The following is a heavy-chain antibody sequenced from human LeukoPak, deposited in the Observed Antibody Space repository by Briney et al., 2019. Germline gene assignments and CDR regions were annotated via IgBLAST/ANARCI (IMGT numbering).Heavy chain of an antibody. D-gene: IGHD2-21*01. CDR2: IRYDGSIK. CDR3: ARPRGCGTSRCNNFDY. V-gene: IGHV3-30*02. J-gene: IGHJ4*02. CDR1: GFTFSNYG. Sequence: GGSLRLSCAASGFTFSNYGMHWVRQAPGKGLEWVTFIRYDGSIKYYADSVKGRFTISRDNSKNSLYLQMNRLRAEDTAVYYCARPRGCGTSRCNNFDYWGQGTLVTVSS.